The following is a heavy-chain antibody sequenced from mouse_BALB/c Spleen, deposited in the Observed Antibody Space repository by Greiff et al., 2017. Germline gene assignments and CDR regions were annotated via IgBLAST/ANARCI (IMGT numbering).Heavy chain of an antibody. V-gene: IGHV10S3*01. CDR1: GFTFNTNA. CDR2: IRSKSNNYAT. J-gene: IGHJ4*01. D-gene: IGHD2-4*01. Sequence: EVQLVETGGGLVQPKGSLKLSCAASGFTFNTNAMNWVRQAPGKGLEWVARIRSKSNNYATYYADSVKDRFTISRDDSQSMLYLQMNNLKTEDTAMYYCVRFYYDYLYAMDYWGQGTSVTVSS. CDR3: VRFYYDYLYAMDY.